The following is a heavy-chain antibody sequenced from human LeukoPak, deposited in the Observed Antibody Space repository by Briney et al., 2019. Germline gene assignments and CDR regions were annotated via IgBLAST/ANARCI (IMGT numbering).Heavy chain of an antibody. CDR3: ASTITVTTDY. D-gene: IGHD4-17*01. V-gene: IGHV4-30-4*08. Sequence: PSETLSLTCTVSGGSISSGDYYWSWIRQPPGKGLEWIGYIYYSGSTYFNPSLKSRVTISVDTSNNQFSLKLSSVTAADTAVYYCASTITVTTDYWGQGTLVTVSS. J-gene: IGHJ4*02. CDR1: GGSISSGDYY. CDR2: IYYSGST.